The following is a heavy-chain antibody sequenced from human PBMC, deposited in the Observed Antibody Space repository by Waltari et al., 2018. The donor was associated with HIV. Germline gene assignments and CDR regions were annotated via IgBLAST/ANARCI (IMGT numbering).Heavy chain of an antibody. CDR3: ARDPRSSGYYGMDV. V-gene: IGHV3-53*01. J-gene: IGHJ6*02. Sequence: EVQLVESGGGLIEPGGSLRLSCAASGLTVSSNYMSWVRQAPGKGREWVSVIYSGGSRHYADSVKGRFTISRDNSKNTLSLHMNSLGPEDTAVYYCARDPRSSGYYGMDVWGQGTTVTVSS. CDR2: IYSGGSR. CDR1: GLTVSSNY. D-gene: IGHD1-26*01.